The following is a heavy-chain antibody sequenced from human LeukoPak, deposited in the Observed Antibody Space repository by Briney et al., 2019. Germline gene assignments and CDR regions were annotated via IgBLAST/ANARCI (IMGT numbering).Heavy chain of an antibody. V-gene: IGHV5-51*01. D-gene: IGHD2-2*01. CDR1: GYSFISYW. J-gene: IGHJ5*02. Sequence: GESRKISCKGSGYSFISYWIGWVRQMPGKGLELMGIIYPGDSDTRYSPSFQGQVTISADKSINTAYLQWSSLKASDTAIYYCVRRDITSRYVVWFDPWGQGTPVTVSS. CDR2: IYPGDSDT. CDR3: VRRDITSRYVVWFDP.